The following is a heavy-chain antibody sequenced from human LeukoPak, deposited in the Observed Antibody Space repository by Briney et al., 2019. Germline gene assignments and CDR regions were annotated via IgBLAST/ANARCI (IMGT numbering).Heavy chain of an antibody. J-gene: IGHJ4*02. CDR3: AKTPMTNGWYYFDY. V-gene: IGHV3-21*01. CDR1: GFTFSSYS. D-gene: IGHD6-19*01. Sequence: GGSLRLSCAASGFTFSSYSMNWVRQAPGKGLEWVSSISSSSSYIYYADSVKGRFTISRDNSKNSVYLQMNSLRGEDTAVYYCAKTPMTNGWYYFDYWGQGSLVTVSS. CDR2: ISSSSSYI.